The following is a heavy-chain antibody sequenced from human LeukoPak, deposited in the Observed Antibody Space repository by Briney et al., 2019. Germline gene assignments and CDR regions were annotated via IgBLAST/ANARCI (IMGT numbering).Heavy chain of an antibody. CDR3: AKGAIRYCSSTGCYIDY. J-gene: IGHJ4*02. V-gene: IGHV3-30*02. Sequence: GGSLRLSCAASGFTFSSYGMHWVRQAPGKGLEWVALIQYDGSNKYYPDSVKGRFTISRDNSKNTLYLQMNSLRAEDTAVYYCAKGAIRYCSSTGCYIDYWGQGTLVTVSS. CDR2: IQYDGSNK. CDR1: GFTFSSYG. D-gene: IGHD2-2*01.